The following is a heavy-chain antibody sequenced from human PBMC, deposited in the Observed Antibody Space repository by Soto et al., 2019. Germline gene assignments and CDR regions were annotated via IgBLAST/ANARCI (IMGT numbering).Heavy chain of an antibody. V-gene: IGHV3-74*01. J-gene: IGHJ4*02. CDR2: INSDGSST. CDR1: GFTFSSYW. D-gene: IGHD3-22*01. Sequence: EVQLVESGGGLVQPGGSLRLSCAASGFTFSSYWMHWVRQAPGKGLVWVSRINSDGSSTSYADSVKGRFIISRDNAKNQLYLLMNSLRAEDTAVYYCARPRYDSSGTPFDHWGQGTLVTVSS. CDR3: ARPRYDSSGTPFDH.